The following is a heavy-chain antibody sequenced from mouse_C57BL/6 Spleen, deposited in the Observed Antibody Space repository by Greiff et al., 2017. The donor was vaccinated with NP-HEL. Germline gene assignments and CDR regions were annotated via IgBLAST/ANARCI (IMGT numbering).Heavy chain of an antibody. CDR1: GYAFSSSW. CDR2: IYPGDGDT. Sequence: VQLQQSGPELVKPGASVKISCKASGYAFSSSWMNWVKQRPGKGLEWIGRIYPGDGDTNYNGKFKGKATMTADKSSSTAYMQLSSLTYEDSAVYFSARETTVGAFDYWGQGTTLTVSS. J-gene: IGHJ2*01. CDR3: ARETTVGAFDY. D-gene: IGHD1-1*01. V-gene: IGHV1-82*01.